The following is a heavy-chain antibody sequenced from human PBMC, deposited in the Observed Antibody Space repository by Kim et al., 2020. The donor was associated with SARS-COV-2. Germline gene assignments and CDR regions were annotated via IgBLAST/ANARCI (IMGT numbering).Heavy chain of an antibody. J-gene: IGHJ4*02. D-gene: IGHD3-3*01. V-gene: IGHV3-21*01. Sequence: GGSLRLSCAASGFTFSSYSMNWVRQAPGKGLEWVSSISSSSSYIYYADSVKGRFTISRDNAKNSLYLQMNSLRAEDTAVYYCARDERERIFGVVILDRFDYWGQETLVTVSS. CDR3: ARDERERIFGVVILDRFDY. CDR2: ISSSSSYI. CDR1: GFTFSSYS.